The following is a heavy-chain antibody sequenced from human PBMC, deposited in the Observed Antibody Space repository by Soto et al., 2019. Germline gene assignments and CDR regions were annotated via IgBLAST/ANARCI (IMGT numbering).Heavy chain of an antibody. CDR3: ARGRDSSGTTRGYYGMDV. J-gene: IGHJ6*02. CDR2: IIPIFGTA. CDR1: GGTFGSYA. D-gene: IGHD6-19*01. V-gene: IGHV1-69*13. Sequence: SVKVSCKASGGTFGSYAISWVRQAPGQGLEWMGGIIPIFGTANYAQKFQGRVTITADESTSTAYMELSSLRSEDTAVYYCARGRDSSGTTRGYYGMDVWGQGTTVTVSS.